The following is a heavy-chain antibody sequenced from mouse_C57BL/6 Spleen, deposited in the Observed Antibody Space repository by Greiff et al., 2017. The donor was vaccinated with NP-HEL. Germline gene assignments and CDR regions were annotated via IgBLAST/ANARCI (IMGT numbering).Heavy chain of an antibody. CDR1: GYTFTSYD. J-gene: IGHJ1*03. CDR3: ARRYYGSSPYWYFDV. CDR2: IYPRDGST. D-gene: IGHD1-1*01. V-gene: IGHV1-85*01. Sequence: VKLQESGPELVKPGASVKLSCKASGYTFTSYDINWVKQRPGQGLEWIGWIYPRDGSTKYNEKFKGKATLTVDTSSSTAYMELHSLTSEDSAVYFCARRYYGSSPYWYFDVWGTGTTVTVSS.